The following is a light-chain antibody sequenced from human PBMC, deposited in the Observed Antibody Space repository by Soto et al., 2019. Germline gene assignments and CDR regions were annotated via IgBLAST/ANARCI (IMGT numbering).Light chain of an antibody. V-gene: IGKV1-5*01. CDR1: QSISSW. Sequence: DIQMTQSPSTLSASVGDRVTITCRASQSISSWLAWYQQKPGKAPKLLIYDASSLESGVPSRFSGSGSGTEFTLTISSLQPDDFATYYCQHHDATFGQGTKVDIK. CDR2: DAS. J-gene: IGKJ1*01. CDR3: QHHDAT.